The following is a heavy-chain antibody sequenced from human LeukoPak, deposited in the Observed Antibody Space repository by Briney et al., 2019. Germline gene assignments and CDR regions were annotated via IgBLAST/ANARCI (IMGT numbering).Heavy chain of an antibody. CDR3: ARTGWMGVTPASFDY. J-gene: IGHJ4*02. Sequence: PGGSLKLSCAASGFTFSMSWMTWVRQAPGKGLEWVSYINRSGRTIYYADSVKGRFTTSRDNAKNSLYLQMNSLRAEDTAVYYCARTGWMGVTPASFDYWGQGTLVTVSS. V-gene: IGHV3-11*01. CDR1: GFTFSMSW. D-gene: IGHD1-26*01. CDR2: INRSGRTI.